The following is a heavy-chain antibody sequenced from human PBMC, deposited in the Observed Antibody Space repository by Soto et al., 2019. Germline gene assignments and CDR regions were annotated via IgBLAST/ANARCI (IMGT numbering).Heavy chain of an antibody. Sequence: GGSLRLSCAASGFSFSNYGMHWVRQAPGKGLEWVAFVSSDGSNKYYADSVKGRFTISSDNSKSTLYLQVDSLRVDDTAVYYCAKDKVIQRHPIWPDPWGQGTLVTVSS. V-gene: IGHV3-30*18. CDR1: GFSFSNYG. CDR3: AKDKVIQRHPIWPDP. J-gene: IGHJ5*02. D-gene: IGHD6-25*01. CDR2: VSSDGSNK.